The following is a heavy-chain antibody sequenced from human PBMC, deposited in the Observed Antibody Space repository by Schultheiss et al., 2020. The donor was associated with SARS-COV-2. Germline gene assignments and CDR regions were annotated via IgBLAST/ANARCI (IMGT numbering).Heavy chain of an antibody. D-gene: IGHD3-10*01. CDR3: ARAGYYGSGSYPFDY. CDR1: GGSISSGGYS. CDR2: IYYSGST. V-gene: IGHV4-30-2*01. J-gene: IGHJ4*02. Sequence: SETLSLTCAVSGGSISSGGYSWSWIRQPPGKGLEWIGYIYYSGSTYYNPSLKSRVTISVDRSKNQFSLKLSSVTAADTAVYYCARAGYYGSGSYPFDYWGQGTLVTVSS.